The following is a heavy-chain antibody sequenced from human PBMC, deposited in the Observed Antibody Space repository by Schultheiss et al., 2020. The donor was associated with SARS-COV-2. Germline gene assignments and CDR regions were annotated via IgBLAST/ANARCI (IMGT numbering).Heavy chain of an antibody. V-gene: IGHV3-23*01. CDR3: AKGRTTVTKSYYYYMDV. D-gene: IGHD4-17*01. CDR1: GFTVSSNY. CDR2: ISGSGGST. Sequence: GGSLRLSCAASGFTVSSNYMSWVRQAPGKGLEWVSAISGSGGSTYYADSVKGRFTISRDNSKNTLYLQMNSLRAEDTAVYYCAKGRTTVTKSYYYYMDVWGKGTTVTVSS. J-gene: IGHJ6*03.